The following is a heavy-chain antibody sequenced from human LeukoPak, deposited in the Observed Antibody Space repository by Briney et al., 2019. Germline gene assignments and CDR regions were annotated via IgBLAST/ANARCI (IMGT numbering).Heavy chain of an antibody. D-gene: IGHD6-13*01. V-gene: IGHV1-24*01. J-gene: IGHJ4*02. CDR3: ATRPCSSCQHDY. CDR2: FDPEDGET. CDR1: GYTLTELS. Sequence: GASVKVSCKVSGYTLTELSMHWVRQAPGKGLEWMGGFDPEDGETIYAQKFQGRVTMTEDTSTDTAYMELSSLRSEDTAVYYCATRPCSSCQHDYWGQGTLVTVSS.